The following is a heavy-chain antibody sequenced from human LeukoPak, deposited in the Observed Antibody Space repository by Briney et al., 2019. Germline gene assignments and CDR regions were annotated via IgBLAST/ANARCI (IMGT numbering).Heavy chain of an antibody. J-gene: IGHJ4*02. D-gene: IGHD3-22*01. CDR3: ARDGSDYYDSSGYLRLFDY. CDR2: IYYSGST. Sequence: SETLSLTCTGSGGSVSSGSYYWSWIRQPPGKGLEWIGYIYYSGSTNYNPSLKSRVTISVDTSKNQFSLKLSSVTAADTAVYYCARDGSDYYDSSGYLRLFDYWGQGTLVTVSS. CDR1: GGSVSSGSYY. V-gene: IGHV4-61*01.